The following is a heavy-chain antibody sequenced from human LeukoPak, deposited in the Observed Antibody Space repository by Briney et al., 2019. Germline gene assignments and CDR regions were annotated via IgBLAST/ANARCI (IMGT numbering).Heavy chain of an antibody. D-gene: IGHD3-3*01. CDR1: GGSFSGYY. V-gene: IGHV4-34*01. CDR3: ARGNGGFWSGYGHYYYYMDV. Sequence: SETLSLTCAVYGGSFSGYYWSWIRQPPGKGLEWIGEINHSGSTNYNPSLKSRVTISVDTSKNQFSLKLSSVTAADTTGYYCARGNGGFWSGYGHYYYYMDVWGKGTTVTVSS. CDR2: INHSGST. J-gene: IGHJ6*03.